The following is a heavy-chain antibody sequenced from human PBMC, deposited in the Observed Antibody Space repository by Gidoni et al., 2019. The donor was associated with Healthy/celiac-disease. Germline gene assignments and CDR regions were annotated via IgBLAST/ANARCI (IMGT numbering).Heavy chain of an antibody. Sequence: WVRQAPGKGLEWVAVISYDGSNKYYADSVKGRFTISRDNSKNTLYLQMNSLRAEDTAVYYCAKWAAGYYFDYWGQGTLVTVSS. D-gene: IGHD6-25*01. V-gene: IGHV3-30*18. CDR3: AKWAAGYYFDY. CDR2: ISYDGSNK. J-gene: IGHJ4*02.